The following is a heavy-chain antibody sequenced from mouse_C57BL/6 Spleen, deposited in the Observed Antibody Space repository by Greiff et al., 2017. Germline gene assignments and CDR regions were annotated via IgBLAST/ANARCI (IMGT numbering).Heavy chain of an antibody. J-gene: IGHJ1*03. V-gene: IGHV1-53*01. Sequence: VQLQQPGTELVKPGASVKLSCKASGYTFTSYWMHWVKQRPGQGLEWIGNINPSNGGTNYNEKFKSKATLTVDKSSSTAYMQLSSLTSEDSAVYDCARGDYDVRYFDVWGTGTTVTVSS. CDR1: GYTFTSYW. D-gene: IGHD2-4*01. CDR2: INPSNGGT. CDR3: ARGDYDVRYFDV.